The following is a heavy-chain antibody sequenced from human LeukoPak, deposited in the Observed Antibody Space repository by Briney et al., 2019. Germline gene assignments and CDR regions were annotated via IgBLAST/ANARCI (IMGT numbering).Heavy chain of an antibody. CDR1: GGSISSSAYH. CDR3: ARGGPPGYYYDYYMDV. J-gene: IGHJ6*03. CDR2: IHIGGST. Sequence: PSETLSLTCTVSGGSISSSAYHWGWIRQPPGKGLEWIGSIHIGGSTYYNPSFKSRVTISVDTSKNQFSLKLRSVTAADTAVYFCARGGPPGYYYDYYMDVWGKGTTVTISS. V-gene: IGHV4-39*07.